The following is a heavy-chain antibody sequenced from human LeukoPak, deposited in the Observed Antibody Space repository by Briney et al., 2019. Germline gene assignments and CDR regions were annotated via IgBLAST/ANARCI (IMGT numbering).Heavy chain of an antibody. CDR1: GFTFSSYA. CDR2: ISGSGGST. D-gene: IGHD3-22*01. Sequence: GGSLRLSCAASGFTFSSYAMSWARQAPGKGLEWVSAISGSGGSTYYADSVKGRVTISRDNSKTPLYLQMNSLRAEDTAVYYCAKDRHRYYDSSGYSRSWGQGTLVTVSS. V-gene: IGHV3-23*01. J-gene: IGHJ5*02. CDR3: AKDRHRYYDSSGYSRS.